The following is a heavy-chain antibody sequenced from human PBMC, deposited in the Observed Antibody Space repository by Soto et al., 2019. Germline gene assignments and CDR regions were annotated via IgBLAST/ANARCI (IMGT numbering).Heavy chain of an antibody. CDR2: ISSSSSTI. CDR3: ARVKIVVVVAASGVDAFDI. CDR1: GFTFSAYS. V-gene: IGHV3-48*01. J-gene: IGHJ3*02. D-gene: IGHD2-15*01. Sequence: EVQLVESGGGLVQPGGSLRLSCAASGFTFSAYSMNWVRQAPGKGLEWVSYISSSSSTIYYADSVKGRFTISRDNAKNSLYLQMNSLRAEDTAVYYCARVKIVVVVAASGVDAFDIWVQGTMVTVSS.